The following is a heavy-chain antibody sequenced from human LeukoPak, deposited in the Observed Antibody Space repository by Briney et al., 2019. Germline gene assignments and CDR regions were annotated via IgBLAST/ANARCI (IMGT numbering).Heavy chain of an antibody. D-gene: IGHD4-11*01. CDR2: IDANNGDT. Sequence: ASLKVSCKTSGYTFTDYYIHWLRQAPGQGLEWMGWIDANNGDTKSAQKFQGRVTMSRDTSISTAYMDLSSLSPDDAAVYYCARDPSSVTLYFFDYWGQGTLVNESS. CDR1: GYTFTDYY. CDR3: ARDPSSVTLYFFDY. J-gene: IGHJ4*02. V-gene: IGHV1-2*02.